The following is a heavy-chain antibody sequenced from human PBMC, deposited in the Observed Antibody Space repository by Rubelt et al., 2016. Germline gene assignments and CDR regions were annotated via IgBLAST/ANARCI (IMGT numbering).Heavy chain of an antibody. V-gene: IGHV4-34*01. CDR2: INHSGST. D-gene: IGHD5-12*01. J-gene: IGHJ4*01. CDR3: VRVVLGSGYEEY. Sequence: QVQLQQWGAGLLKPSETLSLTCAVYGGSFSGYYWSWIRQPPGKGLEWSGEINHSGSTTYNPSLKSRVNILVDKSKNKFSLKLTPVTAADTAVYYCVRVVLGSGYEEYWGHGTLVTVSS. CDR1: GGSFSGYY.